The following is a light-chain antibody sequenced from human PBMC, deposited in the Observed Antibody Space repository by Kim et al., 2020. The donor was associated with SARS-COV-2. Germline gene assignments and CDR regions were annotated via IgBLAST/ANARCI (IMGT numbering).Light chain of an antibody. CDR3: QSYDSSLSGWV. V-gene: IGLV1-40*01. Sequence: RVTTSCTGRSSNIGAGYDVHWYQHRPGTAPKLLIYGNSNRPSGVPDRFSGSKSGTSASLAITGLQAEDEADYYCQSYDSSLSGWVFGGGTQLTVL. CDR1: SSNIGAGYD. J-gene: IGLJ3*02. CDR2: GNS.